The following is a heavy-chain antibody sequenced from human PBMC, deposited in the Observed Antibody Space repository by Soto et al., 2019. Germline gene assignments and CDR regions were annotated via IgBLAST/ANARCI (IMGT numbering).Heavy chain of an antibody. CDR2: ISAYNGNT. CDR3: ARDQVMPTIQFDY. V-gene: IGHV1-18*01. Sequence: GASVKVSWKASGYTFTNYGITWVRQAPGQGLEWMGWISAYNGNTHYTQRLQGRVTMTTDTSTSTAYMELSSLRSEDTAVYYCARDQVMPTIQFDYWGQGTLVTVSS. J-gene: IGHJ4*02. D-gene: IGHD1-1*01. CDR1: GYTFTNYG.